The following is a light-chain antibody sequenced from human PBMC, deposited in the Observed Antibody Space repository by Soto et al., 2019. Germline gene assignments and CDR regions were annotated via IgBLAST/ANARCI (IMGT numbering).Light chain of an antibody. CDR1: SSDIGGYNH. V-gene: IGLV2-14*03. CDR3: CAYTARTTLSWV. Sequence: QSALTQPTSVSGSPGQSITISCTGVSSDIGGYNHVSWYQQHPGKVPRLIIYDVDNRPLGVSNRFSGSQSGNTASLSISGLQAEDEADYYCCAYTARTTLSWVFGGGTKGTVL. CDR2: DVD. J-gene: IGLJ3*02.